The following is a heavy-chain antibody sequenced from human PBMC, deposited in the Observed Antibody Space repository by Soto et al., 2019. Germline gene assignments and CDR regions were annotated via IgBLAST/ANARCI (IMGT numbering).Heavy chain of an antibody. CDR1: RGTFSSYA. Sequence: SVKVSCKASRGTFSSYAISWVRQAPGQGLEWMGGIIPIFGTANYAQKFQGRVTITADESTSTAYMELSSLRSEDTAVYYCARRLIPYDILTGYYDYWGQGTLVTVSS. CDR3: ARRLIPYDILTGYYDY. V-gene: IGHV1-69*13. D-gene: IGHD3-9*01. J-gene: IGHJ4*02. CDR2: IIPIFGTA.